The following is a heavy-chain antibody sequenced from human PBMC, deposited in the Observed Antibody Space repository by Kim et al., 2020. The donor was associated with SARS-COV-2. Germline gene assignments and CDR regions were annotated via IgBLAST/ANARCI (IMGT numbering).Heavy chain of an antibody. J-gene: IGHJ6*03. Sequence: SETLSLTCAVYGGSFSGYYWSWIRQPPGKGLEWIGEINHSGSTNYNPSLKSRVTISVDTSKNQFSLKLSSVTAADTAVYYCARGILGATRIYYYYYMDVWGKGTTVTVSS. V-gene: IGHV4-34*01. D-gene: IGHD1-26*01. CDR1: GGSFSGYY. CDR2: INHSGST. CDR3: ARGILGATRIYYYYYMDV.